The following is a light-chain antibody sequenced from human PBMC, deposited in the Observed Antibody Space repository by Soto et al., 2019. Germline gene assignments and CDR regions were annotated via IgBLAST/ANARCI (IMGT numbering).Light chain of an antibody. Sequence: DLQLTQSPSSLSASVGDRVTITCRASQGFTTYLTWYQQKPGKAPKRLIYSASNLHSGVPSRFSGSVSGTEFTLTISSLQPEDFATYYCLQHNSFPWTFGQGTRLEI. CDR1: QGFTTY. CDR2: SAS. V-gene: IGKV1-17*01. J-gene: IGKJ1*01. CDR3: LQHNSFPWT.